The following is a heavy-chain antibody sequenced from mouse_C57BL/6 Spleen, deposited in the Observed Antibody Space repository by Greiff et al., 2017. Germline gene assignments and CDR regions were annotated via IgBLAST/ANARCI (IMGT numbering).Heavy chain of an antibody. CDR2: INPGNGGN. V-gene: IGHV1-53*01. D-gene: IGHD1-2*01. CDR1: GYTFTSYW. Sequence: QVQLRQPGTELVKPGASVKLSCKASGYTFTSYWMPWVKQRPGQGLEWIGNINPGNGGNNYNETFKSKVTLTVDKSSSTTYMQLSSPTSEYSAVYYCAPKADATAFAYWGQGTPVTVSA. CDR3: APKADATAFAY. J-gene: IGHJ3*01.